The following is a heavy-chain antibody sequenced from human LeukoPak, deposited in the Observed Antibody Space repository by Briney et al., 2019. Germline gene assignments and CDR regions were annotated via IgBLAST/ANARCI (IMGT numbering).Heavy chain of an antibody. CDR1: GYTFTGYY. CDR3: TRESSPEWLLSLDFDY. V-gene: IGHV1-2*02. J-gene: IGHJ4*02. D-gene: IGHD3-3*01. Sequence: ASVKVSCKAPGYTFTGYYMHWVRQAPGQGLEWMGWINPNSGGTNYAQKFQGRVTMTRDTSISTAYMELSRLRSDDTAVYYCTRESSPEWLLSLDFDYWGQGTLVTVSS. CDR2: INPNSGGT.